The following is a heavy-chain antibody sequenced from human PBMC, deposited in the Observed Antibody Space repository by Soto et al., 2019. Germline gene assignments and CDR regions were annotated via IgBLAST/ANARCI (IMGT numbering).Heavy chain of an antibody. J-gene: IGHJ6*02. V-gene: IGHV3-74*01. Sequence: EVQLVEAGGGLVQPGGSLRLSCAASGFTFSSYWVHWVRRAPGRGLVWVSRINGDGSSTNYADSVKGRFTISRDNAKNTLYLQMNSLRAEDTAVYLCGRGGSGIYGMDVWGQGTTVTVSS. CDR3: GRGGSGIYGMDV. CDR2: INGDGSST. D-gene: IGHD6-13*01. CDR1: GFTFSSYW.